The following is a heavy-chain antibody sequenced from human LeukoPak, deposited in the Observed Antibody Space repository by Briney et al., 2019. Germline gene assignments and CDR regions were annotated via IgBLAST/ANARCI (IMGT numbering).Heavy chain of an antibody. CDR2: ISGSGGST. Sequence: GRSLRLSRAASGFTFSSYAMSWVRQAPGKRLEWVSAISGSGGSTYYADSVKGRFTISRDNSKNTLYLQMNSLRVEDTAVYYCAKDRGVEELPNFDYWGQGTLVTVSS. CDR3: AKDRGVEELPNFDY. J-gene: IGHJ4*02. V-gene: IGHV3-23*01. D-gene: IGHD1-26*01. CDR1: GFTFSSYA.